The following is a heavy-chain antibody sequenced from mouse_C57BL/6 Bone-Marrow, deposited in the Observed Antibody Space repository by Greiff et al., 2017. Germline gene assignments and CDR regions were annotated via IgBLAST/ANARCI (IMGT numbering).Heavy chain of an antibody. V-gene: IGHV14-1*01. CDR2: IDPEDGDT. J-gene: IGHJ2*01. Sequence: EVQLQQSGAELVRPGASVKLSCTASGFNIKDYYMHWVKQRPEQGLEWIGRIDPEDGDTEYAPKFQGKATMTADPSSNTAYLQLSSLTSEDTAVYYCTITTVVATGTYWGQGTTLTVSS. D-gene: IGHD1-1*01. CDR3: TITTVVATGTY. CDR1: GFNIKDYY.